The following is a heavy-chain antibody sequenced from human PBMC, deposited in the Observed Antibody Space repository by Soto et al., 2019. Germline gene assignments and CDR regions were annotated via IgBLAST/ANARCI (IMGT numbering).Heavy chain of an antibody. V-gene: IGHV3-23*01. CDR3: AKGVLRFLELLFPSVAFDI. CDR1: GFTSSSYA. D-gene: IGHD3-3*01. Sequence: GGSLRLSCAASGFTSSSYAMSWFRQAPGKGLEWVSAISGSGGSTYYADSVKGRFTISRDNSKNTLYLQMNSLRAEDTAVYYCAKGVLRFLELLFPSVAFDIWGQGTRVTVSS. J-gene: IGHJ3*02. CDR2: ISGSGGST.